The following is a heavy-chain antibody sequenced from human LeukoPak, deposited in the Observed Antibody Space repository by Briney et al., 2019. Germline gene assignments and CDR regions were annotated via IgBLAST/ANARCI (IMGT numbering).Heavy chain of an antibody. CDR3: SRSSGWLSVY. D-gene: IGHD6-19*01. J-gene: IGHJ4*02. V-gene: IGHV3-49*03. Sequence: GGSLRLSCTASGFTFGVYLMSWFRQAPGKGLEWIGFIRRKLDGGTAEYAASVKGRFTISRDDSTSIAYLQMNSLKTEDTAVYYCSRSSGWLSVYWGQGTLVTVSS. CDR1: GFTFGVYL. CDR2: IRRKLDGGTA.